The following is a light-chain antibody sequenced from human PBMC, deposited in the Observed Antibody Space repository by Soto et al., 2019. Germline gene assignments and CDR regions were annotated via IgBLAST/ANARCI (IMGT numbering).Light chain of an antibody. V-gene: IGLV2-23*02. CDR3: CSYAGSSTFYV. CDR2: EVS. CDR1: SSDFGSYNR. J-gene: IGLJ1*01. Sequence: QSVLTQPASVSGSPGQSITISCAGTSSDFGSYNRVSWYQQHPGKAPKLIIYEVSNWPSGISNRYSGSKSGNTASLTISGLQAEDEADYYCCSYAGSSTFYVFGTGTKVTVL.